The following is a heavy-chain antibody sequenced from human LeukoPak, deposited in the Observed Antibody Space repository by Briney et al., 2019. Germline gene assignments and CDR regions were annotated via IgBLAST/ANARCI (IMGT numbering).Heavy chain of an antibody. J-gene: IGHJ4*02. CDR3: ARDHYNWTPDQGYKVFDY. Sequence: PGGSLRLSCAASGLTFSSYWMNWVRQAPGKGLEWVAKIKQDGSEKFYVDSVKGRFTISRDNAKNSLYLQMNSLRAEDTAVYYCARDHYNWTPDQGYKVFDYWGQGSLVTVSS. V-gene: IGHV3-7*01. CDR2: IKQDGSEK. CDR1: GLTFSSYW. D-gene: IGHD1-20*01.